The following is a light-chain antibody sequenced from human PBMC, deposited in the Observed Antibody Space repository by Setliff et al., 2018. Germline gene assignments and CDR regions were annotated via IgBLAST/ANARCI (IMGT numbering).Light chain of an antibody. CDR1: QSISSW. V-gene: IGKV1-5*03. CDR3: QKYNSLYT. Sequence: DIQMTQSPSALSASVGDRVTITCRASQSISSWLAWYQQKPGKAPKLLIYKASNLESGVPSRFSGSGSGTEFTLTISSLQPDDFATYYCQKYNSLYTFGQGTKVDIK. J-gene: IGKJ2*01. CDR2: KAS.